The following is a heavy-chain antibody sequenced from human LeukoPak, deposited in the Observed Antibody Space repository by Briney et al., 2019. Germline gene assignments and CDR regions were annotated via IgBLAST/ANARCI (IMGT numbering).Heavy chain of an antibody. Sequence: GGSLRLSCAASGFTVSSNYMSWVRQAPGKGLEWVSVIYSCGSTYYADSVKGRFTMSRDNSKSTLYLQMNSLRAEDTAVYYCAKDGPNWGSYFDQWGQGTLVTVSS. J-gene: IGHJ4*02. CDR3: AKDGPNWGSYFDQ. CDR1: GFTVSSNY. D-gene: IGHD7-27*01. CDR2: IYSCGST. V-gene: IGHV3-53*01.